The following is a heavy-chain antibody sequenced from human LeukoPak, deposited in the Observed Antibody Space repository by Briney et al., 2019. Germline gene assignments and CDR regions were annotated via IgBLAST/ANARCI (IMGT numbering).Heavy chain of an antibody. CDR3: RTELIRGVMNTAFVI. Sequence: GGSLRLSCAAPGLTFSIYGIHWVRQAPGKGLEWVAALSHDGSNEFYADSVKGRFTVPRDNSKHSFYLQMNSLRDEDAAVYYCRTELIRGVMNTAFVIWGQGTMVTVSS. V-gene: IGHV3-30*03. D-gene: IGHD3-10*01. J-gene: IGHJ3*02. CDR1: GLTFSIYG. CDR2: LSHDGSNE.